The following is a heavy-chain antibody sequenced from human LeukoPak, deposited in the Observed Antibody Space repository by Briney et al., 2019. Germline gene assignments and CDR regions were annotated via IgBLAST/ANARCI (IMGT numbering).Heavy chain of an antibody. CDR1: GGSINSTSYY. D-gene: IGHD6-19*01. J-gene: IGHJ5*02. Sequence: SETLSLTCTVSGGSINSTSYYWGWVRQPPGKGLEWIRSIYYSGTTYNNPSLQSRVTMSVDTSKNQFSLKLSSVTAADTAVYYCARRRAGRDWFDPWGQGTLVTVSS. V-gene: IGHV4-39*01. CDR2: IYYSGTT. CDR3: ARRRAGRDWFDP.